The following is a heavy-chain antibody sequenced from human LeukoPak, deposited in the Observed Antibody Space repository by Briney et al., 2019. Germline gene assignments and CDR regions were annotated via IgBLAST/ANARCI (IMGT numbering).Heavy chain of an antibody. Sequence: SETLSLTCTVSGGSISSYYWSWIRQPPGKGLEWIGYIYYSGSTNYNPSLKSRVTISVDTSKNQFSLKLSSVTAEVTAVYYCARASSIAMAATLDYWGQGTLVTVSS. CDR1: GGSISSYY. J-gene: IGHJ4*02. CDR3: ARASSIAMAATLDY. V-gene: IGHV4-59*12. D-gene: IGHD6-19*01. CDR2: IYYSGST.